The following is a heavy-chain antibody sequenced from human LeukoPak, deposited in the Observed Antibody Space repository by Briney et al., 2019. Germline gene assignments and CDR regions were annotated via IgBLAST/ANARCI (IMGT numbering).Heavy chain of an antibody. V-gene: IGHV3-7*03. D-gene: IGHD5-24*01. Sequence: QAGVTLRLSCAACRFMFSRNCMIWVPLAPGKGRKWLANRKEDGAENFYVDSVKGRVNISRDNAKDSLYLQMNGLSVEYTAVYYCAKEGQSLQTYWGEGPLVTVSS. CDR1: RFMFSRNC. J-gene: IGHJ4*02. CDR2: RKEDGAEN. CDR3: AKEGQSLQTY.